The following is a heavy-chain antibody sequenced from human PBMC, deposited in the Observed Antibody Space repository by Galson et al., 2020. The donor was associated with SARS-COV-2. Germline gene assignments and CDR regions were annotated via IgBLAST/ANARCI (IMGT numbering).Heavy chain of an antibody. Sequence: ETSETLSLTCAVYGVSFSGYYWSWIRQPPGKGLEWIGEINHSGSTNYNPSLKGRLTISVDTSKNQFSLKLSSVTAADTAVYYCARGSKAVAGGGICCYYGMDVWGQGTTVTVSS. V-gene: IGHV4-34*01. CDR2: INHSGST. J-gene: IGHJ6*02. CDR1: GVSFSGYY. CDR3: ARGSKAVAGGGICCYYGMDV. D-gene: IGHD6-19*01.